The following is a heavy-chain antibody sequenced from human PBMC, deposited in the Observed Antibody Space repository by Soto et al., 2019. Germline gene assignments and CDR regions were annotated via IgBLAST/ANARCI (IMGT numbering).Heavy chain of an antibody. D-gene: IGHD1-26*01. CDR2: INHSGST. CDR3: ARGKDRATPPAWYMDV. V-gene: IGHV4-34*01. J-gene: IGHJ6*03. Sequence: SETLSLTCAVYGGSFSGYYWSWIRQPPGKGLEWIGEINHSGSTNYNPSLKSRVTISVDTSKNQFSLKLSSVTAADTAVYYCARGKDRATPPAWYMDVWGKGTTVTVSS. CDR1: GGSFSGYY.